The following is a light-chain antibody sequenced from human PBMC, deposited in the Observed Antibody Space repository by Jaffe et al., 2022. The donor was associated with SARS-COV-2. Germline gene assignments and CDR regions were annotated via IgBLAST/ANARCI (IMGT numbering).Light chain of an antibody. CDR2: DAS. V-gene: IGKV3D-11*01. J-gene: IGKJ5*01. CDR1: QGVSNY. CDR3: QQRRDWPIT. Sequence: EIVLTQSPATLSLSPGERATLSCRASQGVSNYLAWYQQKPGQAPRLLIYDASSRATGIPARFSGSGSGTDFTLTISSLEPEDFAVYYCQQRRDWPITFGQGTRLEIK.